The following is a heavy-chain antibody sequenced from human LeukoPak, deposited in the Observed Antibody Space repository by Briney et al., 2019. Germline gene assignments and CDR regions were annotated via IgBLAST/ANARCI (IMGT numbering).Heavy chain of an antibody. Sequence: GGSLRLSCAASGFTFGSYGMHGARQAPGKGLEGVGVISYDGSNKYYADSVKGRFTISSDNSKNTLYLQMNSLRAEHTAVYYCAKDGTYYDRSNYMDVWGKGTTVTVSS. CDR1: GFTFGSYG. D-gene: IGHD3-22*01. CDR3: AKDGTYYDRSNYMDV. V-gene: IGHV3-30*18. CDR2: ISYDGSNK. J-gene: IGHJ6*03.